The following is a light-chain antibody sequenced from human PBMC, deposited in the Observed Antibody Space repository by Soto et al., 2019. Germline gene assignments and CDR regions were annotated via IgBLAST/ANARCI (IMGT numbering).Light chain of an antibody. Sequence: EIVLTQSPGTLSLSPGERATLSCRASLSVSSSYLAWYQQKPGQAPRLLIYATSNRATCIPDRFRGSGSGTDFTLTISSLEPDDFAVYYCQQYDNSLYTFGQGTKLEIK. V-gene: IGKV3-20*01. CDR1: LSVSSSY. J-gene: IGKJ2*01. CDR2: ATS. CDR3: QQYDNSLYT.